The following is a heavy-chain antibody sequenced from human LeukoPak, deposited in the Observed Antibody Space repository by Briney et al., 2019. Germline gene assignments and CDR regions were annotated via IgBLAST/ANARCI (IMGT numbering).Heavy chain of an antibody. CDR1: GGSISSYY. Sequence: QASETLSLTCTVSGGSISSYYWSWIRQPAGKGLEWIGRIYTSGSTNYNPSLKSRVTMSVDTSKNQFSLKLSSVTAADTAVYYCARGEKPYYYGSGVDNWFDPWGQGTLVTVSS. J-gene: IGHJ5*02. CDR2: IYTSGST. D-gene: IGHD3-10*01. V-gene: IGHV4-4*07. CDR3: ARGEKPYYYGSGVDNWFDP.